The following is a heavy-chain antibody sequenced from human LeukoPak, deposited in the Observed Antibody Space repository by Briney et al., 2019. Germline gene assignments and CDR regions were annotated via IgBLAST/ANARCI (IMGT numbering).Heavy chain of an antibody. CDR2: MNPNSGNT. V-gene: IGHV1-8*01. Sequence: GASVKVSCKASGYTFTSYDINWVRQATGQGLEWMGWMNPNSGNTGYAQKFQGRVTMTRNTSISTAYMELSSLRSEDTAVYYCARGFPSIAAMGYWGQGTLVTVSS. D-gene: IGHD6-13*01. CDR3: ARGFPSIAAMGY. J-gene: IGHJ4*02. CDR1: GYTFTSYD.